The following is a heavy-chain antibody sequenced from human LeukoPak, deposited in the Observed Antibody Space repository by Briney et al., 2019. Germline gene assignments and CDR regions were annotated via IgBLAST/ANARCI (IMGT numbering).Heavy chain of an antibody. J-gene: IGHJ4*02. CDR1: GFTFSSYA. CDR3: AKWMGTVVTSTYDY. CDR2: ISGGAGST. V-gene: IGHV3-23*01. D-gene: IGHD4-23*01. Sequence: GGSLRLSCGASGFTFSSYAMSWVRQAPGKGLEWVSSISGGAGSTFYADSVKGRFTISRDNSRGTLYLQLNSLRAEDTAVYYCAKWMGTVVTSTYDYWGQGTLVTVSS.